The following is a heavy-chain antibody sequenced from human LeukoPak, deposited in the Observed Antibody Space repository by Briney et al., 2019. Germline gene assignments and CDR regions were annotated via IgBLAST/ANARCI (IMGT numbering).Heavy chain of an antibody. J-gene: IGHJ4*02. D-gene: IGHD2-2*01. CDR1: GYTFTGYY. CDR3: ARVVPAAMEFFDY. Sequence: ASVKVSCKASGYTFTGYYMHWVRQAPGQGLEWMGWINPNSGGTNYAQKFQGRVTMTRDTSISTAYMELSRLRSDDTAVYYCARVVPAAMEFFDYWGQGTLVTVSS. CDR2: INPNSGGT. V-gene: IGHV1-2*02.